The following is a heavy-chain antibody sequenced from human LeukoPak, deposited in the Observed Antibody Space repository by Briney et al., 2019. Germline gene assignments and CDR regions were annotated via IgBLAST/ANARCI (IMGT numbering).Heavy chain of an antibody. CDR2: IYYSGST. Sequence: PSETLSLTCTVSGGSISSYYWSWIRQPPGKGLEWIGYIYYSGSTNYNPSLKSRVTISVDTSKNQFSLKLSSVTAADTAVYYCARGVGPFDPWGQGTLVTVSS. J-gene: IGHJ5*02. V-gene: IGHV4-59*01. CDR3: ARGVGPFDP. CDR1: GGSISSYY.